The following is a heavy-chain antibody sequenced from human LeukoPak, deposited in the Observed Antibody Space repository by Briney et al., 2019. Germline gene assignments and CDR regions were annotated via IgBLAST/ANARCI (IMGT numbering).Heavy chain of an antibody. CDR3: ARDLGWSGYYEDAFDY. D-gene: IGHD3-3*01. CDR2: IIPILGIA. J-gene: IGHJ4*02. CDR1: GGTFSSYT. Sequence: GASVKVSSKASGGTFSSYTISWVRQAPGQGLEWMGRIIPILGIANYAQKFQGKVTITADKSTSTAYMELSSLRSEDTAVYYCARDLGWSGYYEDAFDYWGQGTLVTVSS. V-gene: IGHV1-69*04.